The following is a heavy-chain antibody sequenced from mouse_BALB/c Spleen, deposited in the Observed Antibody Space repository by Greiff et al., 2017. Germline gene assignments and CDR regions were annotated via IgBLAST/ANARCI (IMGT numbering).Heavy chain of an antibody. CDR3: TRSVYYYGSSRYFDV. D-gene: IGHD1-1*01. V-gene: IGHV1S22*01. CDR2: IYPGSGST. J-gene: IGHJ1*01. CDR1: GYTFTSYW. Sequence: LQQPGSELVRPGASVKLSCKASGYTFTSYWMHWVKQRHGQGLEWIGNIYPGSGSTNYDEKFKSKGTLTVDTSSSTAYMHLSSLTSEDSAVYYCTRSVYYYGSSRYFDVWGAGTTVTVSS.